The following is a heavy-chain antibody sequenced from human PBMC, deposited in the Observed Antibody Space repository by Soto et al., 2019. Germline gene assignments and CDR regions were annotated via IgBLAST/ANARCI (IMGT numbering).Heavy chain of an antibody. CDR1: GFTFSSYG. Sequence: QVQLVESGGGVVQPGRSLRLSCAASGFTFSSYGMHWVRQAPGKGLEWVAVISYDGSNKYYADSVKGRFTISRDNXKXKLYLQMNSLRAEDTAVYYCAKGALWQWLARGRVDYWGQGTLVTVSS. D-gene: IGHD6-19*01. V-gene: IGHV3-30*18. CDR2: ISYDGSNK. J-gene: IGHJ4*02. CDR3: AKGALWQWLARGRVDY.